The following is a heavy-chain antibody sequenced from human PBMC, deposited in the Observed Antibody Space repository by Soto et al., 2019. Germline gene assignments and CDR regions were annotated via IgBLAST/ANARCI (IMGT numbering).Heavy chain of an antibody. CDR2: IIPIFGTA. CDR1: GGTFSSYA. V-gene: IGHV1-69*12. J-gene: IGHJ4*02. D-gene: IGHD2-15*01. Sequence: QVQLVQSGAEVKKPGSSVKVSCKASGGTFSSYAISWVRQAPGQGLEWMGGIIPIFGTANYAQKFQGRVTITEDESTSKAYMELSSLRSEDTAVYYCARYCSGGSCYLPLNAFDYWGQGTLVTVSS. CDR3: ARYCSGGSCYLPLNAFDY.